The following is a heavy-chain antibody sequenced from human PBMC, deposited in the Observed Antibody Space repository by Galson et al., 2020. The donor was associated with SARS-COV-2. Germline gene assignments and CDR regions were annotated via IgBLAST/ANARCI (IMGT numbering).Heavy chain of an antibody. CDR1: GFTFSSYD. CDR3: ARSLVAAAGHDAFDI. D-gene: IGHD6-13*01. Sequence: GESLKISCAASGFTFSSYDMHWVRQATGKGLEWVSAIGTAGDTYYPGSVKGRFTISRENAKNSLYLQMNSLRAGDTAVYYCARSLVAAAGHDAFDIWGQGTMVTVSS. CDR2: IGTAGDT. J-gene: IGHJ3*02. V-gene: IGHV3-13*04.